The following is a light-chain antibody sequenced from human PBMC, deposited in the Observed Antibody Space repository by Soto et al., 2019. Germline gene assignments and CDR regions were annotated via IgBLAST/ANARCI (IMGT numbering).Light chain of an antibody. J-gene: IGLJ2*01. CDR3: SSFAGNNNLV. Sequence: QSALTQPPSASGSPGQSVTISCTGTSSDVGVYNYVSWYQQHPGKAPKLMIYEVSKRPSGVPDRFSGSKSGNMASLTVSGLQAEDEADYYCSSFAGNNNLVFGGGTKVTVL. V-gene: IGLV2-8*01. CDR2: EVS. CDR1: SSDVGVYNY.